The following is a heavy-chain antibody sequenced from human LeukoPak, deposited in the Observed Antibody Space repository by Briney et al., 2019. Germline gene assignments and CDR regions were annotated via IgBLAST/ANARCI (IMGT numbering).Heavy chain of an antibody. CDR3: ARWTRITIFGVVTKRRGYYYGMDV. CDR1: GYTFTGYY. Sequence: ASVKVSCKASGYTFTGYYMYWVRQAPGQGLEWMGWIYPNSGGTNYAQKFQGRVTMTRDTSISTAYMELSRLRSDDTAVYYCARWTRITIFGVVTKRRGYYYGMDVWGQGTTVTVSS. CDR2: IYPNSGGT. J-gene: IGHJ6*02. V-gene: IGHV1-2*02. D-gene: IGHD3-3*01.